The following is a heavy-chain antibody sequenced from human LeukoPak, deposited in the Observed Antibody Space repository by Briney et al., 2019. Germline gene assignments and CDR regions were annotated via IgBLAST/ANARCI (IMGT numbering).Heavy chain of an antibody. CDR3: ATRIAAAGTLDY. V-gene: IGHV1-2*02. D-gene: IGHD6-13*01. J-gene: IGHJ4*02. CDR1: GYTFTGYY. CDR2: INPNSGGT. Sequence: ASVKVSCKASGYTFTGYYMHWVRQAPGQGLEWMGWINPNSGGTDYAQKFQGRVTMTRDTSISTAYMELSRLRSDDTAVYYCATRIAAAGTLDYWGQGTLVTVSS.